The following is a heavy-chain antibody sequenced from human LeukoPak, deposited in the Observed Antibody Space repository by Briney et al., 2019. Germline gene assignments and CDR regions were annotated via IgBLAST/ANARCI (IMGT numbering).Heavy chain of an antibody. CDR2: VRGSDT. CDR1: GFTFSSYA. V-gene: IGHV3-23*01. CDR3: AKFFPPDYYYGMDV. Sequence: GRSLRLSCAASGFTFSSYAMTWVRQAPGKGLEWVSTVRGSDTYYAYSVQGRFTISRDNSKNTLYLQMNSLRAADTAVYYCAKFFPPDYYYGMDVWGQGTTVTVSS. J-gene: IGHJ6*02. D-gene: IGHD2/OR15-2a*01.